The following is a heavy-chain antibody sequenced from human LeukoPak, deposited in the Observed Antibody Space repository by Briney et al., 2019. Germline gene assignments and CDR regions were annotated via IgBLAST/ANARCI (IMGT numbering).Heavy chain of an antibody. D-gene: IGHD6-19*01. Sequence: GGSLRLSCTASGFTFSDSYMSWIRQAPGKGLEWASYISSGGSVTYYADSVRGRFSISRDNAENSLYLQMDSLRAEDTAVDYCARSPILRTVAGTFFDHWGQGTLVTVSS. J-gene: IGHJ4*02. CDR2: ISSGGSVT. CDR1: GFTFSDSY. V-gene: IGHV3-11*01. CDR3: ARSPILRTVAGTFFDH.